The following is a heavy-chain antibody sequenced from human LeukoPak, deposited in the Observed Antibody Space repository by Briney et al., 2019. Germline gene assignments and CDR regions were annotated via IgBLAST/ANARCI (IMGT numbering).Heavy chain of an antibody. Sequence: GGSLRLSCAASGFTFSSYSMNWVRQAPGKGLEWVSSISSSSSYIYYADSVKGRFTISRDNAKNSLYLQMNSLRAEDTAVYYCARGLSGSYQGDYWGQGTLVTVSS. J-gene: IGHJ4*02. CDR2: ISSSSSYI. D-gene: IGHD1-26*01. CDR1: GFTFSSYS. V-gene: IGHV3-21*01. CDR3: ARGLSGSYQGDY.